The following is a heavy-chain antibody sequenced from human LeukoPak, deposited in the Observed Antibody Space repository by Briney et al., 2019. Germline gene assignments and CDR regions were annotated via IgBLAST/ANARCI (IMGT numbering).Heavy chain of an antibody. CDR3: ASSMGSTSRFDY. J-gene: IGHJ4*02. D-gene: IGHD6-6*01. V-gene: IGHV4-59*01. Sequence: SATLSLTCTVAGGSISSYYWSWIRQPPGKGLECIGYIYYSGSHNYSPSRKSRVTISVDTSKNQFSLKLSSVTAADTAVYYCASSMGSTSRFDYWGQGTLVTVSS. CDR1: GGSISSYY. CDR2: IYYSGSH.